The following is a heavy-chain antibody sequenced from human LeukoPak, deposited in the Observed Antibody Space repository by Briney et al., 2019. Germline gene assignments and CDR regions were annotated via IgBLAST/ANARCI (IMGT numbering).Heavy chain of an antibody. V-gene: IGHV3-74*01. J-gene: IGHJ3*02. D-gene: IGHD6-25*01. CDR3: ARVGARLGAFDI. CDR1: GFTFSSYW. Sequence: AGGSLRLSCAASGFTFSSYWMHWVRKAPGKGLVWVSRIKSDGSSTSYADSVKGRFTISRDNAKNTLYLQMNSLRAEDTAVYYCARVGARLGAFDIWDQGTVVTVSS. CDR2: IKSDGSST.